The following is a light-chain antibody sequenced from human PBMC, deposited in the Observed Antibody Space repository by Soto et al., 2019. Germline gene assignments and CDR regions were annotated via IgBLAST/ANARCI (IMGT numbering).Light chain of an antibody. CDR2: GAS. CDR3: QQYNNWSSPIT. J-gene: IGKJ5*01. Sequence: EIVMTQSPATLSVSPGERATLSCRASQSVSSNLAWYQQKPGQAPRLLIYGASTRATGIPARFSGSGSGTEFTLTISSLQSEDFSVYYCQQYNNWSSPITFCPGTRLEI. CDR1: QSVSSN. V-gene: IGKV3-15*01.